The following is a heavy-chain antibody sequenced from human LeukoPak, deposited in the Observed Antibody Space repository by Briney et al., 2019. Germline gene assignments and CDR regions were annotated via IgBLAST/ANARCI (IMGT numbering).Heavy chain of an antibody. Sequence: ASVKVSCKVSGYTLTELSMHWVRQAPGKGLEWMGGFDPEDGETIYAQKFQGRATMTEDTSTDTAYMELSSLRSEDTAVYYCARGLDYYDSSGYYPDYYGMDVWGQGTTVTVSS. J-gene: IGHJ6*02. V-gene: IGHV1-24*01. CDR2: FDPEDGET. D-gene: IGHD3-22*01. CDR3: ARGLDYYDSSGYYPDYYGMDV. CDR1: GYTLTELS.